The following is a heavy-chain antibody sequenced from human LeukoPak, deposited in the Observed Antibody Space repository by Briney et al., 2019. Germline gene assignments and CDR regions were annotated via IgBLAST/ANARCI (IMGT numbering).Heavy chain of an antibody. V-gene: IGHV1-2*02. CDR2: INPNSGGT. CDR1: GYTFTGYY. D-gene: IGHD3-10*01. CDR3: ARETSGSGSHRLYY. Sequence: GASVKVSCKASGYTFTGYYMHWVRQAPGQGLEWMGWINPNSGGTNYAQKFQGRVTMTRDTSNSTAYMELSRLRSDDTAVYYCARETSGSGSHRLYYWGQGTLVTVSS. J-gene: IGHJ4*02.